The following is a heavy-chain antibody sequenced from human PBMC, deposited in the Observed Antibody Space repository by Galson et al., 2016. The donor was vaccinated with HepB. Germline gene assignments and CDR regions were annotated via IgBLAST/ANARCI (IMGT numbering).Heavy chain of an antibody. V-gene: IGHV3-23*01. CDR1: GLTFSSYA. CDR3: AKDPGYSSGATAY. CDR2: ITGSGGSA. J-gene: IGHJ4*02. D-gene: IGHD6-19*01. Sequence: SLRLSCAASGLTFSSYALTWVRQAPGKGLEWASTITGSGGSAYYSDSVKGRFTISRDNSKNTLYLQMNNLTVEDTALYYCAKDPGYSSGATAYWGQGTLVSVSS.